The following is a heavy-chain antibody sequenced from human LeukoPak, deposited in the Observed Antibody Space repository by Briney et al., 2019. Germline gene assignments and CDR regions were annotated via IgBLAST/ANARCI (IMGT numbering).Heavy chain of an antibody. CDR2: IIPIFGTA. CDR1: GGTFSSYA. J-gene: IGHJ4*02. V-gene: IGHV1-69*01. D-gene: IGHD5-24*01. Sequence: SVKVSCMASGGTFSSYAISWVRQAPGQGLEWMGGIIPIFGTANYAQKFQGRVTITADESTSTAYMELSSLRSEDTAVYYCVIEAPGMATKTIRSDPYYFDYWGQGTLVTVSS. CDR3: VIEAPGMATKTIRSDPYYFDY.